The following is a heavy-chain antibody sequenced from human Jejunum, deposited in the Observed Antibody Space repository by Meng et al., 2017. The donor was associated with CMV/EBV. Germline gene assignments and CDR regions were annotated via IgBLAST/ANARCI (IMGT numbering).Heavy chain of an antibody. J-gene: IGHJ4*02. CDR3: AHFVGGYYPSRPDY. CDR2: IYRGDDK. V-gene: IGHV2-5*02. CDR1: GFSPRTSGEG. D-gene: IGHD1-26*01. Sequence: QITLKGAGPTLVKPTQTLTLTCSFSGFSPRTSGEGVGWIRQPPGKALEWLALIYRGDDKRYSPSLSSRLTIAKDTSKNEVVLTLTNMGPIDTGTYYCAHFVGGYYPSRPDYWGQGTLVTVSS.